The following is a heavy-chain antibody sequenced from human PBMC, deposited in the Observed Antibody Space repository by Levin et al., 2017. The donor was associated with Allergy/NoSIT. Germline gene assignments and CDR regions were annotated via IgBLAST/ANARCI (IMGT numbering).Heavy chain of an antibody. CDR2: IYSGGST. D-gene: IGHD4-23*01. Sequence: LSLTCAASGFTVSSHYMSWVRQAPGKGLEWVSVIYSGGSTYYADSVKGRFTISRDNSKNTLYLQMNSLRAEDTAVYYCARDGPSTVDWWYFDLWGRGTLVTVSS. CDR3: ARDGPSTVDWWYFDL. CDR1: GFTVSSHY. V-gene: IGHV3-53*01. J-gene: IGHJ2*01.